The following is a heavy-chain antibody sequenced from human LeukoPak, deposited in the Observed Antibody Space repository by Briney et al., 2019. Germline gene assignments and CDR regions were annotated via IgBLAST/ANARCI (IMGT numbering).Heavy chain of an antibody. J-gene: IGHJ4*02. V-gene: IGHV3-23*01. CDR3: AKDMRFDWTPYYFDY. Sequence: GGSLRLSCAVSGFTFSSYAMSWVRQAPGKGLEWVSAISGSGGSTYYADSVKGRFTISRDNSKNTLYLQMNSLRAEDTAVYYCAKDMRFDWTPYYFDYWGQGTLVTVSS. D-gene: IGHD3-9*01. CDR2: ISGSGGST. CDR1: GFTFSSYA.